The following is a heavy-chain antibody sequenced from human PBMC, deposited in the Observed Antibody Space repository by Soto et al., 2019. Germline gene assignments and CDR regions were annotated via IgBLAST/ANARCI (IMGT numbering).Heavy chain of an antibody. D-gene: IGHD1-7*01. V-gene: IGHV4-30-2*01. J-gene: IGHJ4*02. CDR1: GGSIINAAYT. CDR2: IYPSGMP. CDR3: ARGLRNWNSGDY. Sequence: PSETLSLTCTVSGGSIINAAYTWSWIRQPPGKGLEWIGYIYPSGMPFYNPSLRSRVTISIDRSNDQFSLNLKSVTAADTAVYYCARGLRNWNSGDYWGQGTMVTVSS.